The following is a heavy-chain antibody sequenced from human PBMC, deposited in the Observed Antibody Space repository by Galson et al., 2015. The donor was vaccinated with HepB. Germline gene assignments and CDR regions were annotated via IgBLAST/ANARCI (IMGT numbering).Heavy chain of an antibody. CDR2: IWFDGSKK. D-gene: IGHD2-8*01. V-gene: IGHV3-33*08. CDR1: GFTFSAHS. CDR3: ARAPLKFIYGMDV. Sequence: SLRLSCAASGFTFSAHSMNWVRQAPGKGLQWVAVIWFDGSKKYYPDSVKGRFTVSRDNSKNKLYLQMDTLRVEDTAFYYCARAPLKFIYGMDVWGQWTTVTVSS. J-gene: IGHJ6*02.